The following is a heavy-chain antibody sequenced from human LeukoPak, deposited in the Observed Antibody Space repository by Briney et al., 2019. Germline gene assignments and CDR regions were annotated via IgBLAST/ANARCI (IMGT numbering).Heavy chain of an antibody. CDR2: IGSDSAT. D-gene: IGHD2-21*02. V-gene: IGHV3-23*01. CDR1: GFTFFNYA. J-gene: IGHJ4*02. CDR3: AKCMSSTGVCLNFDC. Sequence: GGSLRLSCEASGFTFFNYAMSWVRQAPGKGLQWVSGIGSDSATFYTDSVKGRFTISRDNSKNTVYLHIDSLGAEDTAVYYCAKCMSSTGVCLNFDCWGQGILVAVST.